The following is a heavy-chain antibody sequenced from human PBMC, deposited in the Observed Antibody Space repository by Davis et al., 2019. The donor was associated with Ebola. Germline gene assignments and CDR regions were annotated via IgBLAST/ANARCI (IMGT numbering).Heavy chain of an antibody. V-gene: IGHV2-5*02. CDR3: AHLVMDIVVVPAAMLFPYAEYFQH. Sequence: SGPTLVKPTQTLTLTCTFSGFSLSTSGVGVGWIRQPPGKALEWLALIYWDDDKRYSPSLKSRLTITKDTSKNQVVLTMTNMDPVDTATYYCAHLVMDIVVVPAAMLFPYAEYFQHWGQGTLVTVSS. CDR1: GFSLSTSGVG. CDR2: IYWDDDK. D-gene: IGHD2-2*03. J-gene: IGHJ1*01.